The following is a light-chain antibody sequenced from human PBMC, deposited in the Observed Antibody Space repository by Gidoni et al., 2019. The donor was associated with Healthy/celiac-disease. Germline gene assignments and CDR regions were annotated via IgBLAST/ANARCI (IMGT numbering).Light chain of an antibody. CDR2: GAS. V-gene: IGKV3-20*01. Sequence: EIVLTQYPVTLSLSPGERATLSCRASQSVSSSYLDWYQQKPGQAPRLLIYGASSRATGIPDRFSGSGSGTDFTLTISRLEPEDFAVYYCQQYGSSPYTFGQGTKLEIK. CDR1: QSVSSSY. CDR3: QQYGSSPYT. J-gene: IGKJ2*01.